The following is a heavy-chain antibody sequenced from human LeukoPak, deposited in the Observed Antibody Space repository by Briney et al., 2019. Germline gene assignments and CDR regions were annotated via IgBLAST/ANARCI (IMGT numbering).Heavy chain of an antibody. CDR1: GFTLSAYG. CDR3: ARGGDQSPDY. D-gene: IGHD2-21*01. CDR2: ISGSGRTI. Sequence: GGSLRLSCAASGFTLSAYGVNWVRLAPGKGLEWVSYISGSGRTIYYADSVKGRFTISRDNAKNSLYLQMNSLRAEDTAVYYCARGGDQSPDYWGQRTLVTVSS. J-gene: IGHJ4*02. V-gene: IGHV3-48*01.